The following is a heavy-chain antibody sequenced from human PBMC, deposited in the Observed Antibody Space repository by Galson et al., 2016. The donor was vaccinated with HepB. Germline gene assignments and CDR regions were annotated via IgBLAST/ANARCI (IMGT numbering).Heavy chain of an antibody. Sequence: SVKVSCKVSGYTLTELSMHWVRQAPGKGPEWMGWISTYSGNTNYGKRLQGRVTMTTDTSTSTAYMELRSLRSDDTAVYYCARDADWNLDYWGQGTLVTVSS. CDR1: GYTLTELS. V-gene: IGHV1-18*01. CDR3: ARDADWNLDY. D-gene: IGHD1-1*01. J-gene: IGHJ4*02. CDR2: ISTYSGNT.